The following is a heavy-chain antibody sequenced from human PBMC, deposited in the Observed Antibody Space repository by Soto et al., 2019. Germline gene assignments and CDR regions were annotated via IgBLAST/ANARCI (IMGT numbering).Heavy chain of an antibody. CDR2: IVVGSGNT. CDR3: AEDRSIAAQAANYYYYYGRNV. CDR1: GFTFTSSA. J-gene: IGHJ6*01. V-gene: IGHV1-58*01. Sequence: SVKVSCKASGFTFTSSAVQWVRQARGQRLEWIGWIVVGSGNTNYAQKFQERVTITRDMSTTTAYMELSSLRSEDTAVYYSAEDRSIAAQAANYYYYYGRNV. D-gene: IGHD6-6*01.